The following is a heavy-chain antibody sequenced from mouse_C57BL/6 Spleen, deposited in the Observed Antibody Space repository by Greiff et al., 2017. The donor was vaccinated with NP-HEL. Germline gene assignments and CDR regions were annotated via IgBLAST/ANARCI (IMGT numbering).Heavy chain of an antibody. CDR1: GYTFTGYW. Sequence: VQLQESGAELMKPGASVKLSCKATGYTFTGYWIEWVKQRPGHGLEWIGEILPGSGSTNYNEKFKGKATFTADTSSNTAYMQLSSLTTEDYAIYYCARSGDYYGSSFYAMDYWGQGTSVTVSS. D-gene: IGHD1-1*01. CDR2: ILPGSGST. CDR3: ARSGDYYGSSFYAMDY. V-gene: IGHV1-9*01. J-gene: IGHJ4*01.